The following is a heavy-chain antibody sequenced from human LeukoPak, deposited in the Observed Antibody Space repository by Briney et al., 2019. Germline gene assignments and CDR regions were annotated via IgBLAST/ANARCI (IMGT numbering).Heavy chain of an antibody. V-gene: IGHV4-38-2*02. J-gene: IGHJ3*02. CDR2: FYHGGGT. Sequence: PSETLSLTCTVSGFSISSGYYWGWIRQPPGKGLEWIGSFYHGGGTYYNPSLKSRVTISVDTSKNQFSLKLSSVTAADTAVYYCARQRGDAFDIWGQGTMVTVSS. CDR3: ARQRGDAFDI. CDR1: GFSISSGYY.